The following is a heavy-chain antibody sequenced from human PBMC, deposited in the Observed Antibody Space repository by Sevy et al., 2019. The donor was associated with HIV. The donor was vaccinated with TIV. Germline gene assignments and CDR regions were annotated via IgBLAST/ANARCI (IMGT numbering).Heavy chain of an antibody. CDR1: GFTFTLYA. D-gene: IGHD2-8*01. CDR2: ISYSGTNK. V-gene: IGHV3-30*04. Sequence: GGSLRLSCAASGFTFTLYAIHWVRQAPGKGLEWVALISYSGTNKYYAESVKGRFTISRDDSKNTAYLQMNNLRTDDTAVYYYARVAVDYCTDDCYHRFDYWGQGTQVTVSS. J-gene: IGHJ4*02. CDR3: ARVAVDYCTDDCYHRFDY.